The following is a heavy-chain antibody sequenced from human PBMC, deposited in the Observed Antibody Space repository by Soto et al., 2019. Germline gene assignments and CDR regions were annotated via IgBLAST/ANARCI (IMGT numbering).Heavy chain of an antibody. CDR3: ARQDYHDSSGYQV. CDR1: GYSISSGYY. J-gene: IGHJ6*02. V-gene: IGHV4-38-2*01. D-gene: IGHD3-22*01. CDR2: IYHSGST. Sequence: SETLSLTCAVSGYSISSGYYWGWIRQPPGKGLEWIGSIYHSGSTYYNPSLKSRVTISVDTSKNQFSLKLSSVTAADTAVYYCARQDYHDSSGYQVWGQGTTVTVSS.